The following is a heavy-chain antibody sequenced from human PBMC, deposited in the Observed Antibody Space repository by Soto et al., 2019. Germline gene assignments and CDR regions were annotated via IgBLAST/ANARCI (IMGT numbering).Heavy chain of an antibody. Sequence: GGSLRLSCAASGFTFSGSAMHWVRQASGKGLEWVGRIRSKANSYATAYAASVKGRFTISRDDSKNTAYPQMNSLKTEDTAVYYCRIVGATGYYYGMDVWGQGTTVTVSS. D-gene: IGHD1-26*01. CDR2: IRSKANSYAT. J-gene: IGHJ6*02. CDR3: RIVGATGYYYGMDV. V-gene: IGHV3-73*01. CDR1: GFTFSGSA.